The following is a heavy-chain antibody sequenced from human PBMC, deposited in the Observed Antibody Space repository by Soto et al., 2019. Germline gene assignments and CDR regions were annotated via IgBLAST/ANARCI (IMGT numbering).Heavy chain of an antibody. CDR1: GFTFSSYW. Sequence: PGGSLRLSCAASGFTFSSYWMSWVRQAPGKGLEWVANIKQDGSEKYYVDSVKGRFTISRDNAKNSLYLQMNSLRAEDTAVYYCARDMSQASGYSCFDYWGQGTLVTVSS. D-gene: IGHD3-3*01. J-gene: IGHJ4*02. V-gene: IGHV3-7*01. CDR2: IKQDGSEK. CDR3: ARDMSQASGYSCFDY.